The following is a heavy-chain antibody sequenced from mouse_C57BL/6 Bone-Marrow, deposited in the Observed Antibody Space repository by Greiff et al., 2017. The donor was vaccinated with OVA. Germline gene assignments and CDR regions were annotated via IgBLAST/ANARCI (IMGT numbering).Heavy chain of an antibody. V-gene: IGHV14-4*01. J-gene: IGHJ3*01. D-gene: IGHD1-1*01. Sequence: VQLQQSGAELVRPGASVKLSCTASGFNIKDDYMHWVKQRHEQGLEWIGWIDPENGDTEYASKFQGKATITADTSSNTAYLQLSSLTSEDTAVYYCYYPWFAYWGQGTLVTVSA. CDR1: GFNIKDDY. CDR2: IDPENGDT. CDR3: YYPWFAY.